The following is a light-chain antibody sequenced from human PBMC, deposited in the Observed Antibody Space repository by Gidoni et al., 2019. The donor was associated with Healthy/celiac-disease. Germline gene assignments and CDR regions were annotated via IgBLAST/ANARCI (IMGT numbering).Light chain of an antibody. CDR3: MQALQTPRT. CDR2: LGS. Sequence: DIVMTQSPLSLPVTPGEPASISCRSSQSLLHSNGYNYLDWYLQKQGQSPQLLIYLGSNRASGVPDRFSGSGSGTEFTLKISRVEAEDVGVYYCMQALQTPRTFGQGTKVEIK. J-gene: IGKJ1*01. V-gene: IGKV2-28*01. CDR1: QSLLHSNGYNY.